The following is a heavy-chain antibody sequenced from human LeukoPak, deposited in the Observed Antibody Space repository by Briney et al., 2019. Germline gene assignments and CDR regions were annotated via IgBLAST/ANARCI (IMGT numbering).Heavy chain of an antibody. D-gene: IGHD3-3*01. CDR2: IYYSGST. CDR1: GGSISSSSYY. CDR3: GSPGIYDFWSGYYTDNGFAP. Sequence: KPSETLTLTCTVSGGSISSSSYYWGWIRQPPGKGLEWIGSIYYSGSTYYNPSLKSRVTISVDTSKNQFSLKLSSVTAADTAVYYWGSPGIYDFWSGYYTDNGFAPWGQGPRVTVPS. V-gene: IGHV4-39*01. J-gene: IGHJ5*02.